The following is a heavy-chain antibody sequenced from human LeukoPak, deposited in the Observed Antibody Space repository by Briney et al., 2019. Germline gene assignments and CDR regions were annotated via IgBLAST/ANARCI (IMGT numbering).Heavy chain of an antibody. D-gene: IGHD3-10*01. CDR2: ISSSSSTI. CDR3: AKWRNYYGSGSYVDY. CDR1: GFTFSSYS. Sequence: GGSLRLSCAASGFTFSSYSMNWVRQAPGKGLEWVSYISSSSSTIYYADSVKGRFTISRDNAKNSLYLQMNSLRAEDTAVYYCAKWRNYYGSGSYVDYWGQGTLVTVSS. V-gene: IGHV3-48*01. J-gene: IGHJ4*02.